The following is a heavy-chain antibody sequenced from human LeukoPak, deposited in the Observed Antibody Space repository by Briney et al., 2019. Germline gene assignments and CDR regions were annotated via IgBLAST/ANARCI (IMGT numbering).Heavy chain of an antibody. D-gene: IGHD6-13*01. Sequence: PGGSLRLSCAASGFTFSNAWMSWVRQAPGKGLEWVARIKSKTDGGTTDYAAPVKDRFSISRDDSKNTLYLQMNSLKTEDTAVYYCTTKYSSSWTSFDYWGQGTLVTVSS. V-gene: IGHV3-15*01. J-gene: IGHJ4*02. CDR2: IKSKTDGGTT. CDR1: GFTFSNAW. CDR3: TTKYSSSWTSFDY.